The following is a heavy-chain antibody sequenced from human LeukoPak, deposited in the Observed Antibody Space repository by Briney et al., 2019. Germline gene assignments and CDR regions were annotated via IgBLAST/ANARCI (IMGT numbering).Heavy chain of an antibody. V-gene: IGHV3-23*01. CDR2: ISGSGGST. CDR1: GFTFSSYA. D-gene: IGHD2-21*02. J-gene: IGHJ4*02. CDR3: ARDGLRRPPTPYCGGDCPLDY. Sequence: PGGSLRLSCAASGFTFSSYAMSWVRQAPGKGLEWVSAISGSGGSTYYADSVKGRFTISRDNAKNSLYLQMNSLRVEDTAMYYCARDGLRRPPTPYCGGDCPLDYWGQGTLVSVSS.